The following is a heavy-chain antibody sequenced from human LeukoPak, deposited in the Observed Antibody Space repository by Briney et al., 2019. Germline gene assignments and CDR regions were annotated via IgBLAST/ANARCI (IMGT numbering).Heavy chain of an antibody. CDR3: ARGQLLGY. Sequence: PGGSLRLSCAASGFTFSTYWMSWVRQAPGKGLEWVANIKQDGSEKDYVESVKGRFTISRDNAKNSLYLQMNSLRAEDTAIYYCARGQLLGYWGEATLVTLSP. D-gene: IGHD6-13*01. V-gene: IGHV3-7*01. J-gene: IGHJ4*02. CDR2: IKQDGSEK. CDR1: GFTFSTYW.